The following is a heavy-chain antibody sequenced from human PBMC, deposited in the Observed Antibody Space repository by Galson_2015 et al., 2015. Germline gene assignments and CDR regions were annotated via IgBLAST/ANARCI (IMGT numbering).Heavy chain of an antibody. V-gene: IGHV2-5*02. Sequence: PALVKPTQTLTLTCTFSGFSLSTSGVGVGWIRQPPGKALEWLALIYWDDDKRYSPSLKSRLTITKDTSKNQVVLTMTNMDPVDTATYYCAHASDRGTYYDFWSGPPTSGGFDPWGQGTLVTVSS. CDR3: AHASDRGTYYDFWSGPPTSGGFDP. CDR1: GFSLSTSGVG. J-gene: IGHJ5*02. D-gene: IGHD3-3*01. CDR2: IYWDDDK.